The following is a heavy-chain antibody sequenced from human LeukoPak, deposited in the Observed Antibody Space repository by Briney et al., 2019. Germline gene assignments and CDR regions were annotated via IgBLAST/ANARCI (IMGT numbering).Heavy chain of an antibody. V-gene: IGHV4-39*07. CDR2: IYYSGST. Sequence: PSETLSLTCTVSGGSISSSSFYWGWIRQPPGKGLEWIGSIYYSGSTNYNPSLKSRVTISVDTSKNQFSLKLSSVTAADTAVYYCARAWSDYTLDYWGQGTLVTVSS. J-gene: IGHJ4*02. CDR3: ARAWSDYTLDY. D-gene: IGHD4-11*01. CDR1: GGSISSSSFY.